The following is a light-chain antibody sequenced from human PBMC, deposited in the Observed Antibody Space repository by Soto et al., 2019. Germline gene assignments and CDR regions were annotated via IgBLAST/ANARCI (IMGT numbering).Light chain of an antibody. CDR1: QSVSSY. J-gene: IGKJ4*01. V-gene: IGKV3-11*01. CDR2: DTY. CDR3: QQRSNWPLT. Sequence: EIVLTQSPATLSLSPGERATLSCRASQSVSSYLAWYQQKPGQAPRLLIYDTYNRATGIPVRFSGSGSGTDFTLTISSLEPEDFAVYYCQQRSNWPLTFGGGTKVEIK.